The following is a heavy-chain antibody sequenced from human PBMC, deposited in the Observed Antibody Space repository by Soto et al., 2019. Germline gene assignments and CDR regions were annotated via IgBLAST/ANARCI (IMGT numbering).Heavy chain of an antibody. J-gene: IGHJ6*02. D-gene: IGHD1-26*01. Sequence: QVQLVQSGAEVKKPGSSVKVSCKASGGTFSSYAISWVRQAPGQGLEWMGGIIPIFGTANYAQKFQGRVTITADEATSTAYMELSSLRSENTAVYYCARGMAVSWEEYYYYGMDVWGQGTTVTVSS. CDR1: GGTFSSYA. CDR2: IIPIFGTA. CDR3: ARGMAVSWEEYYYYGMDV. V-gene: IGHV1-69*01.